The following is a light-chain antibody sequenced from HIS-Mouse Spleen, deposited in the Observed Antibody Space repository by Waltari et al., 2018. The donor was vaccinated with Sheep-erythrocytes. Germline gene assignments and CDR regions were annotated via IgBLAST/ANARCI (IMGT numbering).Light chain of an antibody. CDR1: QSVLYSSNNKNY. Sequence: DIVMTQSPDSLAVSLGERATINCKSSQSVLYSSNNKNYLAWYQQKPGKPPKLLIYWASPRESWVPDRFSGSGSGTDFTLTISSLQAEDVAVYYCQQYYSTLTFGGGTKVEIK. V-gene: IGKV4-1*01. J-gene: IGKJ4*01. CDR2: WAS. CDR3: QQYYSTLT.